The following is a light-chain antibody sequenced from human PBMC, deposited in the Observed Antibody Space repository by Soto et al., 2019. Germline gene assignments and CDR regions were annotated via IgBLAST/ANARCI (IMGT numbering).Light chain of an antibody. CDR3: AAWDDSLNGRYV. CDR2: SNN. CDR1: SSNIGSNT. J-gene: IGLJ1*01. V-gene: IGLV1-44*01. Sequence: QSVLTQPPSASWTPGQRVTISCSGSSSNIGSNTVNWYQQLPGTAPKLLIYSNNQRPSGVPDRFSGSKSGTSASLAISGLQSEDEADYYCAAWDDSLNGRYVFGTGTQLTVL.